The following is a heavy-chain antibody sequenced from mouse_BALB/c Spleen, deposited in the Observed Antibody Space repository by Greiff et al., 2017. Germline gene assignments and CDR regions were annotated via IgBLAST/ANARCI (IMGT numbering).Heavy chain of an antibody. CDR3: ARGDYGSSYYYAMDY. CDR1: GFSLTGYG. V-gene: IGHV2-6-7*01. CDR2: IWGDGST. Sequence: VKLMESGPGLVAPSQSLSITCTVSGFSLTGYGVNWVRQPPGKGLEWLGMIWGDGSTDYNSALKSRLSISKDNSKSQVFLKMNSLQTDDTARYYCARGDYGSSYYYAMDYWGQGTSVTVSS. D-gene: IGHD1-1*01. J-gene: IGHJ4*01.